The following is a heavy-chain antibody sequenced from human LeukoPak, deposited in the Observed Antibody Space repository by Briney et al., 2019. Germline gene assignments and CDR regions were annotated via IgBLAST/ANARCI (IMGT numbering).Heavy chain of an antibody. CDR3: ARGTGVGGYSYGLHFDY. J-gene: IGHJ4*02. CDR1: GGSFSGYY. Sequence: SETLSLTCAVYGGSFSGYYWSWIRQPPGKGLKWIGEINHSGSTNYNPSLKSRVTISVDTSKNQFSLKLSSVTAADTAVYYCARGTGVGGYSYGLHFDYWGQGTLVTVSS. V-gene: IGHV4-34*01. D-gene: IGHD5-18*01. CDR2: INHSGST.